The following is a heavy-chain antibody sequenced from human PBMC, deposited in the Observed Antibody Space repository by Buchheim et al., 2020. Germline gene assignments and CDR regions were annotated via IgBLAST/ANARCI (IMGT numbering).Heavy chain of an antibody. CDR1: GFTFNSYG. D-gene: IGHD3-22*01. J-gene: IGHJ4*02. Sequence: QVQLVESGGGVVQPGRSLRLSCAASGFTFNSYGIHWVRQAPGKGLEWVAVISYDGSNKYYADSVKGRFTISRDNSKNKLYLQMNSLRAEDTAVYYCAKDQDYYDSSGYYQYWGQGTL. CDR3: AKDQDYYDSSGYYQY. V-gene: IGHV3-30*18. CDR2: ISYDGSNK.